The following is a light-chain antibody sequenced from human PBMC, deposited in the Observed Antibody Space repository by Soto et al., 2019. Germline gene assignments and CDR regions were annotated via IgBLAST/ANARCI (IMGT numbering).Light chain of an antibody. CDR1: SSDVGGYNS. J-gene: IGLJ1*01. CDR3: SSYTTSSTPHYV. V-gene: IGLV2-14*03. Sequence: QSVLTQPASVSGSPGQSITISCTGTSSDVGGYNSVSWYQHHPGKAPKLMIFDVSDRPSGVSSRFSGSKSGNTASLTISGLQAEDAADYYCSSYTTSSTPHYVFGPGTKVTVL. CDR2: DVS.